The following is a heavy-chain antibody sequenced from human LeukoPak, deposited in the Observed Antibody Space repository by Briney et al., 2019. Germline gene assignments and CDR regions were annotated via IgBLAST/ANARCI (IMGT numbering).Heavy chain of an antibody. CDR2: INHSGST. CDR1: GGSISSGDYY. J-gene: IGHJ4*02. D-gene: IGHD2-15*01. Sequence: SETLSLTCTVSGGSISSGDYYWSWIRQPPGKGLEWIGEINHSGSTNYNPSLKSRVTISVDTSKNQFSLKLSSVTAADTAVYYCARAVYSGWVYWGQGTLVTVSS. CDR3: ARAVYSGWVY. V-gene: IGHV4-39*07.